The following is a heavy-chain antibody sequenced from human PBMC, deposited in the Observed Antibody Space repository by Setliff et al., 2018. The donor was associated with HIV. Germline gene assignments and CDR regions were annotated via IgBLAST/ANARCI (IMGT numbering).Heavy chain of an antibody. CDR1: GAPISSYY. Sequence: SETLSLTCTVSGAPISSYYWNWIRQPPGKGLEWIGYIYNSGYSNSKPSLKSRVTISLDTSKNQFSLKLSSVTAADTAVYYCARDNSYYYGSGSHYWYGMDVWGQGTTVTVSS. CDR3: ARDNSYYYGSGSHYWYGMDV. D-gene: IGHD3-10*01. CDR2: IYNSGYS. V-gene: IGHV4-59*01. J-gene: IGHJ6*01.